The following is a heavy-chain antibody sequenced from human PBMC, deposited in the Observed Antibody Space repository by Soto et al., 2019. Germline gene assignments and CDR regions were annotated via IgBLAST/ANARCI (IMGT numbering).Heavy chain of an antibody. D-gene: IGHD3-22*01. V-gene: IGHV3-23*01. J-gene: IGHJ4*02. Sequence: EVQLLESGGGLVQPGGSLRLSCAASGFTFSSYAMYWVRQAPGKGLEWVSAISGSGGNTYYADSMKGRFTISRDNSKNTLDLQMNSLRAEDTAVYYCAKGNYYDRSGHPDYCGQGTLVTVSS. CDR3: AKGNYYDRSGHPDY. CDR2: ISGSGGNT. CDR1: GFTFSSYA.